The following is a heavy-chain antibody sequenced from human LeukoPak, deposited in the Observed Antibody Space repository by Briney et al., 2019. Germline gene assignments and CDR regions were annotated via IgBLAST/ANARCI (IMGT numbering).Heavy chain of an antibody. CDR2: IYYSGST. V-gene: IGHV4-39*07. CDR1: GGSISSSSYY. J-gene: IGHJ4*02. D-gene: IGHD4-17*01. Sequence: LETLSLTCTVSGGSISSSSYYWGWIRQPPGKGLEWIGSIYYSGSTNYNASLKSRVTISVDTSKNLFSLKLSSVTAADTSVYYCARGFGDYGANGGEEYDYWGQGTLVTVSS. CDR3: ARGFGDYGANGGEEYDY.